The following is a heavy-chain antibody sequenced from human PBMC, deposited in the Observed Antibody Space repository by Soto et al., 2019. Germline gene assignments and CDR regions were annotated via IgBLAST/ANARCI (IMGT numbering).Heavy chain of an antibody. V-gene: IGHV1-24*01. CDR2: FDPEDGET. Sequence: ASVKVSCKFSGYTLSELSTHWVRQAPGKGLEWMGGFDPEDGETVFAQKFQGRVTMTEDKSTETAYMELSSLRPDDTALYYCATNRRGFGDYWLFDPWGQGTQVTVSS. CDR3: ATNRRGFGDYWLFDP. J-gene: IGHJ5*02. CDR1: GYTLSELS. D-gene: IGHD3-10*01.